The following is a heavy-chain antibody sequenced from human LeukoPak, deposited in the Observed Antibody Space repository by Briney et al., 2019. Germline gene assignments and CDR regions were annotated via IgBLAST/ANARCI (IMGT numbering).Heavy chain of an antibody. CDR2: INHSGST. Sequence: PSETLSLTCAVYGGSFSGYYRSWIRQPPGKGLEWIGEINHSGSTNYNPSLKSRVTISVDTSKNQFSLKLSSVTAADTAVYYCASTSNVGFYYWGQGTLVTVSS. CDR3: ASTSNVGFYY. J-gene: IGHJ4*02. CDR1: GGSFSGYY. D-gene: IGHD4-11*01. V-gene: IGHV4-34*01.